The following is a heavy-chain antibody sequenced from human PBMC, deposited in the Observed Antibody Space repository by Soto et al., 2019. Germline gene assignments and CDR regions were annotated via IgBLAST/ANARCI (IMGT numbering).Heavy chain of an antibody. Sequence: SETLSLTCAVSGGSISSSNWWSWVRQPPGKGMEGMGEIYHSGITNYNPYLTSRVTISVDRSKNQFSLRLSCGTAADTAVCYCARGGSYFDYWGQGTLVTVSS. J-gene: IGHJ4*02. V-gene: IGHV4-4*02. D-gene: IGHD2-15*01. CDR1: GGSISSSNW. CDR3: ARGGSYFDY. CDR2: IYHSGIT.